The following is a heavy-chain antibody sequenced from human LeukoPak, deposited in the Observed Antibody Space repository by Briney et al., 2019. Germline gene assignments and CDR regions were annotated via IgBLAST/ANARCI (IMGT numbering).Heavy chain of an antibody. CDR3: AKDHHVLLWFGELSY. Sequence: TGGSLRLSCAASGFTFSSYAMSWVRQAPGKGLEWVSAISGSGGSTYYADSVKGRFTISRDNSKNTLYLQMNSLRAEDTAVYYCAKDHHVLLWFGELSYWGQGTLVTVSS. CDR2: ISGSGGST. V-gene: IGHV3-23*01. CDR1: GFTFSSYA. D-gene: IGHD3-10*01. J-gene: IGHJ4*02.